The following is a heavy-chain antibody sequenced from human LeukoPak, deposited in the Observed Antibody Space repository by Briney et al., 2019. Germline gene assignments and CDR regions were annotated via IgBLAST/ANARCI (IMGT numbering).Heavy chain of an antibody. J-gene: IGHJ4*02. CDR2: IYYSGNT. CDR1: GGSISSYY. Sequence: PLETLSLTCTVSGGSISSYYWNWIRQPPGKGLEWLGHIYYSGNTDYNPSLKSRVTISVDTSKNQFSLNLSSVTAADTAVYYCARTLYSTSSLFDYWGQGTLVTDSS. CDR3: ARTLYSTSSLFDY. D-gene: IGHD6-6*01. V-gene: IGHV4-59*08.